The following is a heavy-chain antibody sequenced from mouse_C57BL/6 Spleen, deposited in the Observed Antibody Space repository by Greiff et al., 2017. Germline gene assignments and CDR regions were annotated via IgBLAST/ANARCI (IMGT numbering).Heavy chain of an antibody. CDR3: ALSTMVTTKFAY. CDR1: GYTFTSYW. D-gene: IGHD2-2*01. CDR2: IHPNSGST. J-gene: IGHJ3*01. V-gene: IGHV1-64*01. Sequence: QVQLQQSGAELVKPGASVKLSCKASGYTFTSYWMHWVKQRPGQGLEWIGMIHPNSGSTNYKEKFKSKATLSVDKSSSTAYMQLSSLTSEDSAVYYCALSTMVTTKFAYWGQGTLVTVSA.